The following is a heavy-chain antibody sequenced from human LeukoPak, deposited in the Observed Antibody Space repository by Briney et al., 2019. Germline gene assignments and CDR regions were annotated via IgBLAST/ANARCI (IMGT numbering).Heavy chain of an antibody. CDR1: SGSFSGYF. Sequence: SETLSLTCAVYSGSFSGYFWTYIRQPPGMGLEWIGEINQRGSTNYNPSLKSRGTISVDTSKNQFSLRLRSVTAADTAVYYCARGSLYYGDSSAYFDYWDQGPLVTVS. CDR3: ARGSLYYGDSSAYFDY. CDR2: INQRGST. J-gene: IGHJ4*02. D-gene: IGHD3-22*01. V-gene: IGHV4-34*01.